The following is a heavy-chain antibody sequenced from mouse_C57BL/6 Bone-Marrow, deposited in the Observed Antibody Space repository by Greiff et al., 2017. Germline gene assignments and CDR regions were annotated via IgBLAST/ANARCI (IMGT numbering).Heavy chain of an antibody. D-gene: IGHD2-1*01. Sequence: QVQLQQPGAELVKPGASVKLSCKASGYTFTSYWMHWVKQRPGRGLEWIGRIHPNSGGTKYNEKFKSKATLTVDKPSSTSYMQLISLTSQASAVYSCARGSFYYGNYVRAMDYWGQGTSVTVSS. J-gene: IGHJ4*01. CDR1: GYTFTSYW. V-gene: IGHV1-72*01. CDR2: IHPNSGGT. CDR3: ARGSFYYGNYVRAMDY.